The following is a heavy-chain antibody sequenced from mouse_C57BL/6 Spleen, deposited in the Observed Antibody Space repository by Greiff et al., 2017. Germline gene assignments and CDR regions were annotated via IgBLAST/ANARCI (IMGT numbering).Heavy chain of an antibody. V-gene: IGHV14-2*01. Sequence: EVQLQPSGAELVKPGASVKLSCTASGFNIKDYYMNWVKQRTEQGLEWIGRIDPADGATNYAPKFQGKATITADTSSTTAYLQLSSLTSEDTAVYYCARSYGSSYWFAYWGQGTLVTVSA. CDR2: IDPADGAT. CDR3: ARSYGSSYWFAY. J-gene: IGHJ3*01. D-gene: IGHD1-1*01. CDR1: GFNIKDYY.